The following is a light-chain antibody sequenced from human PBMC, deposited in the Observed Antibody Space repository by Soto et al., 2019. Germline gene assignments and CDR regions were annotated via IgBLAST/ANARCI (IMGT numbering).Light chain of an antibody. CDR2: DAY. CDR3: QQRHMWPIT. J-gene: IGKJ5*01. V-gene: IGKV3-11*01. CDR1: QSFRGL. Sequence: VLTHSPVPLSLSPGERATLSCRASQSFRGLLAWYQQKPGQAPRLLIYDAYNRATGIPPRFSGSGSGTDFTLTISSLEPEDSAVYYCQQRHMWPITFGQGTRLEIK.